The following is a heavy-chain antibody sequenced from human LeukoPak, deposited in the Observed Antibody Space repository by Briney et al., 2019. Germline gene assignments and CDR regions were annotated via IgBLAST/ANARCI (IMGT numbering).Heavy chain of an antibody. CDR3: AKDPIPRYCSSTSCYRGFYFDY. CDR1: GFTFSSYA. D-gene: IGHD2-2*01. CDR2: ISGSGGST. Sequence: QPGGSLRLSCAASGFTFSSYALSWVRQAPGKGLEWVSAISGSGGSTYYADSVKGRFTISRDNSKNTLYPQMNSLRAEDTAVYYCAKDPIPRYCSSTSCYRGFYFDYXGQGTLVTVS. J-gene: IGHJ4*02. V-gene: IGHV3-23*01.